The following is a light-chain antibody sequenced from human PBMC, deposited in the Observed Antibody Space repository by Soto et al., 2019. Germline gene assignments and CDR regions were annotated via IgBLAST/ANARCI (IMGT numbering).Light chain of an antibody. CDR3: QQYNSYWT. Sequence: DIHMTQSPSTLSASVGDRVTITCRASQSISSWLAWYQQKPGKAPKRLIYKASSLESGVPSRFSGSGSGTEFTLTISSLQPDDFATYYCQQYNSYWTFGQGTKVEIK. J-gene: IGKJ1*01. CDR2: KAS. V-gene: IGKV1-5*03. CDR1: QSISSW.